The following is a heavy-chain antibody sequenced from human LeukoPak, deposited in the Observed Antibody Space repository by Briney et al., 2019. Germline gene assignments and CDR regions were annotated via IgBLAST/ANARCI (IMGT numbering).Heavy chain of an antibody. V-gene: IGHV3-23*01. CDR2: ISGSGGST. J-gene: IGHJ4*02. CDR3: AKVSGYYFGYFDY. D-gene: IGHD3-22*01. CDR1: GFTFSSYA. Sequence: PGGSLRLSCAASGFTFSSYAMSWVRQAPGKGLEWVSAISGSGGSTYYADSVRGRFTISRDNSKNTLYLQMNSLRAEDTAVYYCAKVSGYYFGYFDYWGQGTLDTVSS.